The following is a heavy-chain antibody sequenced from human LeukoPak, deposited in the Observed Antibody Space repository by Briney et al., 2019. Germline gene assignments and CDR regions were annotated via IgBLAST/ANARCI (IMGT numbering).Heavy chain of an antibody. V-gene: IGHV1-8*01. CDR1: GYTFTRYD. CDR2: MNSSCGNT. CDR3: ARGGYYGSGSPWGFDY. D-gene: IGHD3-10*01. Sequence: ASVKDSCKASGYTFTRYDIHGVRQATGQGLEWMGLMNSSCGNTGYAQKFRGRVTMTRNTSLSTASMELSSLSAEDTAGYYCARGGYYGSGSPWGFDYWGQGTLVTDSS. J-gene: IGHJ4*02.